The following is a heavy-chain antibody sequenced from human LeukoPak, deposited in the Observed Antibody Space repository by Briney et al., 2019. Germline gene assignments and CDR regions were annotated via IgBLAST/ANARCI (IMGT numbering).Heavy chain of an antibody. CDR2: IYYSRNP. J-gene: IGHJ6*03. Sequence: SETLSLTCTVSAGSISSDSYYWGWIRQPPGKGLEWIGTIYYSRNPYYDPSLKSRVTISVDTSKNQFSLKLSSVTAADTAMYYCAREKIGTGTVLGKDYYYMDVWGKGTTVTVSS. CDR3: AREKIGTGTVLGKDYYYMDV. D-gene: IGHD3-16*01. V-gene: IGHV4-39*07. CDR1: AGSISSDSYY.